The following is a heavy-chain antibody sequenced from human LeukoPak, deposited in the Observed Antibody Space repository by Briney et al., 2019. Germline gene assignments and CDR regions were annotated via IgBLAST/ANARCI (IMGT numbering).Heavy chain of an antibody. CDR2: ISAYNGNT. D-gene: IGHD6-19*01. Sequence: ASVKVSCKASGYPFVSSGISWVRQAPGQGLEWMGWISAYNGNTIYAQKFQGRVTMTTDTSTSTAYMELRSPRSDDTAVYYCAGGGSGTNPFDYWGQGTLVTVSS. J-gene: IGHJ4*02. CDR1: GYPFVSSG. CDR3: AGGGSGTNPFDY. V-gene: IGHV1-18*01.